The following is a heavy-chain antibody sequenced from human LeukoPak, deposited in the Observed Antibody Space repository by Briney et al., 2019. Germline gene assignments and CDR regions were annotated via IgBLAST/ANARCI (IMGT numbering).Heavy chain of an antibody. CDR3: ARQYYDILTGYYRYNWFDP. V-gene: IGHV3-21*01. CDR2: ISSSSSYI. CDR1: GFTFSSYS. D-gene: IGHD3-9*01. Sequence: GGSLRLSCAASGFTFSSYSMNWVRQAPGKGLEWVSSISSSSSYIYYADSVKGRFTISRDNAKNSLYLQMNSLRAEDTAVYYCARQYYDILTGYYRYNWFDPWGQGTLVTVSS. J-gene: IGHJ5*02.